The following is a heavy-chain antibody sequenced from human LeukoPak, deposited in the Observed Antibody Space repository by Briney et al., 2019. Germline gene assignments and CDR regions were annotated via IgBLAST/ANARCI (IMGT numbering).Heavy chain of an antibody. V-gene: IGHV3-74*01. CDR1: GFTFSNYW. D-gene: IGHD3-3*01. Sequence: GGSLRLSCAASGFTFSNYWMHWVRQAPGKGPVWVSRINFDGSSTSYADSVKGRFTIFRDNAKNTLYLQMNSLRDEETAVYYCTRLHYDFWSAYDSWGQGTLVTVSS. CDR2: INFDGSST. CDR3: TRLHYDFWSAYDS. J-gene: IGHJ4*02.